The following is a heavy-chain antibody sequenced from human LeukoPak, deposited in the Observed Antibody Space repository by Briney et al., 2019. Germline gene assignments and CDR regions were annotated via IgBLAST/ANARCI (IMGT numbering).Heavy chain of an antibody. CDR1: GGSISSYY. D-gene: IGHD6-19*01. CDR2: IYYSGNT. Sequence: SETLSLTCTVSGGSISSYYWSWIRQPPGKGLEWIGYIYYSGNTNYNPSLKSRVTISVDTSKNQFSLKLSSVTAADTAVYYCASTGIAVAGTKFDYWGQGTLVTVSS. CDR3: ASTGIAVAGTKFDY. J-gene: IGHJ4*02. V-gene: IGHV4-59*08.